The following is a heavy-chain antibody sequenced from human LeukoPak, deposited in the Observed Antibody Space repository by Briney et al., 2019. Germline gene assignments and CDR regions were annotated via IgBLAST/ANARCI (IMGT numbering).Heavy chain of an antibody. CDR2: IYYSGST. J-gene: IGHJ3*02. CDR1: GGSISSSGYY. Sequence: SETLSLTCTVSGGSISSSGYYWGWIRQPPGKGLEWIGSIYYSGSTYYNPSLKSRVTISVDTSKNQFSLKLSSVTAADTAVYYCARFSPRPPGYSYGYVVYAFDIWGQGTMVTVSS. D-gene: IGHD5-18*01. CDR3: ARFSPRPPGYSYGYVVYAFDI. V-gene: IGHV4-39*07.